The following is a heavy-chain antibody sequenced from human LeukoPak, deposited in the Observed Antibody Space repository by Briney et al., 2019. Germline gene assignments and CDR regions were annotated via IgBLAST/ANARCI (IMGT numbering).Heavy chain of an antibody. Sequence: ASVKVSCKASGYTFTSYGISWVRQAPGQGLEWMEWISADNGNTNYAQKFQGRVTMTTDTFTSTAYMELRSLRSDDTAVYYCVSMITFGGVSYWGQGTLVTVSS. CDR1: GYTFTSYG. CDR3: VSMITFGGVSY. J-gene: IGHJ4*02. D-gene: IGHD3-16*01. CDR2: ISADNGNT. V-gene: IGHV1-18*01.